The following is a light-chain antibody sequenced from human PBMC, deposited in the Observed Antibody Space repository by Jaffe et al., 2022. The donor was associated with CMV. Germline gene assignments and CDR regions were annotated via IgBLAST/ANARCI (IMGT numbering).Light chain of an antibody. CDR3: QAWDSGHVV. Sequence: SYELTQPPSVSVSPGQTASITCSGDKLGDKYACWYQQKPGQSPVLVICQDSKRPSGIPERFSGSNSGNTATLTITGTQAMDEADYYCQAWDSGHVVFGGGTKLTVL. V-gene: IGLV3-1*01. CDR2: QDS. CDR1: KLGDKY. J-gene: IGLJ2*01.